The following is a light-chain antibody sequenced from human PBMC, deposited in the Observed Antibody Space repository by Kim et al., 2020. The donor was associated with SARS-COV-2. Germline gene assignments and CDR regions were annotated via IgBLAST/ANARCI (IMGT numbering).Light chain of an antibody. J-gene: IGKJ1*01. Sequence: IVMTQSPLSLPVTPGEPASISCRSSQSLLHSNGYNYLDWYLQKPGQSPQLLIHLGSNRASGVPDRFSGSGEGRDFTLKISRVEAEHVGVYYCMQALQLLTFGQGTKVDIK. V-gene: IGKV2-28*01. CDR2: LGS. CDR3: MQALQLLT. CDR1: QSLLHSNGYNY.